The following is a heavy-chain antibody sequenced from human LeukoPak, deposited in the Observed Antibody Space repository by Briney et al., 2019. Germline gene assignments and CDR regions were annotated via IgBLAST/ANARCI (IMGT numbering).Heavy chain of an antibody. CDR2: INTDGSST. D-gene: IGHD6-13*01. CDR1: GFTFSSYA. Sequence: GGSLRLSCAASGFTFSSYAMSWVRQAPGKGLVWVSRINTDGSSTSYADSVKGRFTISRDNAKNTLYLQMNSLGAEDTAVYYCARWGDLIAPTGAYYGMDVWGQGTTVTVSS. V-gene: IGHV3-74*01. CDR3: ARWGDLIAPTGAYYGMDV. J-gene: IGHJ6*02.